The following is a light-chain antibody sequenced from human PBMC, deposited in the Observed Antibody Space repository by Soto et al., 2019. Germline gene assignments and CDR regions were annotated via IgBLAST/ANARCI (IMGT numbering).Light chain of an antibody. V-gene: IGKV3-20*01. CDR2: GAS. CDR3: QQYGSSAPIT. CDR1: QSVSSN. Sequence: EIVMTQSPATLSVSPGERATLSCRASQSVSSNLAWYQQKRGQAPRLLIYGASIRATGIPDRFSGSGSETDFTLTISRLEPEDFALYYCQQYGSSAPITFGQGKRREIK. J-gene: IGKJ5*01.